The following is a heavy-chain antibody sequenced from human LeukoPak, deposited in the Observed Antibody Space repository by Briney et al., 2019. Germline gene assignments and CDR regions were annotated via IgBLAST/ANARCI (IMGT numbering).Heavy chain of an antibody. J-gene: IGHJ4*02. D-gene: IGHD7-27*01. Sequence: SETLSLTCTVSGGSISSSSYYWGWIRQPPGKGLEWIGGIYYGGSTYYNPSLKSRVTISVDTSKNQFSLKLSPVTAADTAVYYCARQSPTPGASKPPRALFDYWGQGTLVTVSS. CDR3: ARQSPTPGASKPPRALFDY. CDR2: IYYGGST. CDR1: GGSISSSSYY. V-gene: IGHV4-39*01.